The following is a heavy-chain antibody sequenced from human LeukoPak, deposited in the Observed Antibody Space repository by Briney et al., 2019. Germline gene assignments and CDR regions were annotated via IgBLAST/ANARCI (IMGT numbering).Heavy chain of an antibody. CDR1: GGSISSGDYY. V-gene: IGHV4-30-4*01. CDR3: AALLGYCSGGSCYSFDY. J-gene: IGHJ4*02. CDR2: IYYSGST. D-gene: IGHD2-15*01. Sequence: SETLSLTCTVSGGSISSGDYYWSWIRQPPGKGLEWIGYIYYSGSTYYNPSLKSRVTISVDTSKNQFSLKLSSVTAADTAVYYCAALLGYCSGGSCYSFDYWGQGTLVTVSS.